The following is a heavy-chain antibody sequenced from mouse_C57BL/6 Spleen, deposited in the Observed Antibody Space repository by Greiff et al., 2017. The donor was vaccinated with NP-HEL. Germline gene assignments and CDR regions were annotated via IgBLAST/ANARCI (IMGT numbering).Heavy chain of an antibody. CDR3: ARGNYGSSYEDYYAMDY. V-gene: IGHV5-17*01. CDR1: GFTFSDYG. CDR2: ISSGSSTI. J-gene: IGHJ4*01. D-gene: IGHD1-1*01. Sequence: EVQGVESGGGLVKPGGSLKLSCAASGFTFSDYGMHWVRQAPEKGLEWVAYISSGSSTIYYADPVKGRFTISRDNAKNTLFLQMTSLRSEDTAMDYGARGNYGSSYEDYYAMDYWGQGTSVTVSS.